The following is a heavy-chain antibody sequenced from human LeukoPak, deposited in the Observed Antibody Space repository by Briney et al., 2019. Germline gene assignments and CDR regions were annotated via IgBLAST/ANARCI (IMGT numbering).Heavy chain of an antibody. V-gene: IGHV1-69*06. J-gene: IGHJ4*02. Sequence: SVKVSCKASGYTFTSYGISWVRQAPGQGLEWMGGIIPIFGTANYAQKFQGRVTITADKSTTTAYMELSSLRSEDTAVYYCARSSIIAAAGPYYFDYWGQGTLVTVSS. D-gene: IGHD6-13*01. CDR1: GYTFTSYG. CDR2: IIPIFGTA. CDR3: ARSSIIAAAGPYYFDY.